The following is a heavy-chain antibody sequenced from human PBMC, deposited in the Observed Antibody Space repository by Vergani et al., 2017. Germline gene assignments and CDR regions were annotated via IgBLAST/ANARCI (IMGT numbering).Heavy chain of an antibody. D-gene: IGHD2-8*01. J-gene: IGHJ5*02. CDR3: ARVKGNANWFDP. Sequence: QLQLQESGPGLVKPSETLSLTCTVSGGSISSSSYYWGWIRQPPGKGLEWIGSIYYSGSTYYNPSLKSRVTISVDTSKNQFCLKLSSVTAADTAVYYCARVKGNANWFDPWGQGTLVTVSS. V-gene: IGHV4-39*07. CDR2: IYYSGST. CDR1: GGSISSSSYY.